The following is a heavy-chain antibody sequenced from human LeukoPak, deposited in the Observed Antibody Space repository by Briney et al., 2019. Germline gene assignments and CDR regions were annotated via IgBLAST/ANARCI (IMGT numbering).Heavy chain of an antibody. CDR2: IYSGGST. Sequence: PGGSLRLSCAASGFTFSSYEMNWVRQAPGKGLEWVSVIYSGGSTYYADSVKGRFTISRDNSKNTLYLQMNSLRAEDTAVYYCARDGYYYDSSGYYPEYFQHWGQGTLVTVSS. V-gene: IGHV3-53*01. J-gene: IGHJ1*01. CDR1: GFTFSSYE. D-gene: IGHD3-22*01. CDR3: ARDGYYYDSSGYYPEYFQH.